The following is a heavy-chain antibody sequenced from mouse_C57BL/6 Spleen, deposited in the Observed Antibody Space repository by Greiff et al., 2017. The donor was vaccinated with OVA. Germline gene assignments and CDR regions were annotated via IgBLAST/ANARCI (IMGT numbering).Heavy chain of an antibody. CDR2: IWRGGST. CDR1: GFSLTSYG. D-gene: IGHD2-3*01. J-gene: IGHJ4*01. Sequence: VQLQQSGPGLVQPSQSLSITCTVSGFSLTSYGVHWVRQSPGKGLEWLGVIWRGGSTDYNAAFMSRLSITKDNSKSHVFFKMNSLQADDTAIYDGANNQDGYYAMDYWGQGTSVTVSS. CDR3: ANNQDGYYAMDY. V-gene: IGHV2-5*01.